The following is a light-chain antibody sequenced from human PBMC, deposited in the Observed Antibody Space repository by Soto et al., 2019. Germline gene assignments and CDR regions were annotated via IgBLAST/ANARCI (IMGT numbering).Light chain of an antibody. CDR1: QSISSW. CDR3: QQYNSYWT. J-gene: IGKJ1*01. V-gene: IGKV1-5*01. Sequence: DIPMTQSPSTLSAFVGDRVTITCRASQSISSWLAWYQQKPGKAPKLLIYDASSLESGVPSRFSGSGSGTEFTLTISSLQPDDFATYYCQQYNSYWTFGQGTKVEIK. CDR2: DAS.